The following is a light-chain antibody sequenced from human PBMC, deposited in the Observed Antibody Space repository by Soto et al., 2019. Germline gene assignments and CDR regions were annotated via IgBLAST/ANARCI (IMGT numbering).Light chain of an antibody. Sequence: EIVLTQSPGTLSLSPGERVTLSCRASQSVNSNYLAWYQQKPGQAPRLLIYGTSSRATDIPDRFSGSGSGTDFTLTISRLEPEDFAVYYCQQYGDGNSPRYSFGQGTKLEIE. CDR3: QQYGDGNSPRYS. V-gene: IGKV3-20*01. CDR1: QSVNSNY. J-gene: IGKJ2*03. CDR2: GTS.